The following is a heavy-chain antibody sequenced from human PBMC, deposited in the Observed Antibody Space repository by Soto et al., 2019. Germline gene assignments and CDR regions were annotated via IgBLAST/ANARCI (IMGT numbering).Heavy chain of an antibody. D-gene: IGHD2-21*02. V-gene: IGHV3-21*01. CDR3: AREETAWPLAYGLDV. J-gene: IGHJ6*02. Sequence: GGSLRLSCEASGFSFSTYSMHWVRQAPGKGLEWVSSIGRRSDIYYADSVKGRFTVSRDNAKNSVSLQMNSLRDEDTAVYYCAREETAWPLAYGLDVWGQGTTVTVSS. CDR1: GFSFSTYS. CDR2: IGRRSDI.